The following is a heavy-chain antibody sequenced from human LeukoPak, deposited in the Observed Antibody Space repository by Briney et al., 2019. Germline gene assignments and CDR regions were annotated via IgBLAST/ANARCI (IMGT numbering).Heavy chain of an antibody. D-gene: IGHD4-23*01. CDR3: ARVGTVVGFDP. CDR2: IYYSGST. Sequence: PSETPSLTCTVSGGSISSSSYYWGWIRQPPGKGLEWIGSIYYSGSTYYNPSLKSRVTISVDTSKNQFSLKLSSVTAADTAEYYCARVGTVVGFDPWGQGTLVTVSS. J-gene: IGHJ5*02. CDR1: GGSISSSSYY. V-gene: IGHV4-39*07.